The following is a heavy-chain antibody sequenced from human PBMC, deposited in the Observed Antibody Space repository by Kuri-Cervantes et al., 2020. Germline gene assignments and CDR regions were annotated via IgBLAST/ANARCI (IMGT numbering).Heavy chain of an antibody. V-gene: IGHV1-18*01. CDR1: GYTFTSYG. D-gene: IGHD3-10*01. J-gene: IGHJ6*02. CDR2: ISAYNGNT. CDR3: ASEWYYGSGSYREVDYYGMDV. Sequence: ASVKVSCKASGYTFTSYGISWVRQAPGQGLEWMGWISAYNGNTNYAQKLQGRVTMTTDTSTSTAYMELRSLRSDDTAVYYCASEWYYGSGSYREVDYYGMDVWGQGTTVTVSS.